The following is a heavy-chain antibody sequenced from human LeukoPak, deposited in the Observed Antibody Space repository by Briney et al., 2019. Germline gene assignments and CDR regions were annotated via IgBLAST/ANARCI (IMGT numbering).Heavy chain of an antibody. Sequence: GGSLRLSCAASGFTFSTYWMTWVRQAPGKGLEWVANIKQDGSEKNYVDSVKGRFTISRDNAKNTLYLQMNSLRAEDTAVYYCASPGSGWHFWGQGTLVTVSS. CDR3: ASPGSGWHF. V-gene: IGHV3-7*01. CDR1: GFTFSTYW. D-gene: IGHD6-19*01. CDR2: IKQDGSEK. J-gene: IGHJ4*02.